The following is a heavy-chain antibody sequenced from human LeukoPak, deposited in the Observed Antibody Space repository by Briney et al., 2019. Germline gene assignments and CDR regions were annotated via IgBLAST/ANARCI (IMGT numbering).Heavy chain of an antibody. CDR1: GFTFSSYA. J-gene: IGHJ5*02. CDR3: AKDPFYGSGSYYHLNWFDP. Sequence: GRSLRLSCAASGFTFSSYAMHWVRQAPGKGLEWVAVISYDGSNKYYADSVKGRFTISRDNSKNTLYLQMNSLRAEDTAVYYCAKDPFYGSGSYYHLNWFDPWGQGTLVTVSS. D-gene: IGHD3-10*01. V-gene: IGHV3-30*04. CDR2: ISYDGSNK.